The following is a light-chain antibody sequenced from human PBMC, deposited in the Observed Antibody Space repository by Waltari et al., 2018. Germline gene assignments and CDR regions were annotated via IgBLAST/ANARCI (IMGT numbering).Light chain of an antibody. CDR1: QSISSW. CDR3: QQYNSYPYT. CDR2: KAP. J-gene: IGKJ2*01. Sequence: DIQMTQSPSTLSASVGDRVTITCRASQSISSWLAWYQQKPEKAPKLLIYKAPSLESGVPSRFSGSGSGTEFTLTISSLQPDDFATYYCQQYNSYPYTFGQGTKLEIK. V-gene: IGKV1-5*03.